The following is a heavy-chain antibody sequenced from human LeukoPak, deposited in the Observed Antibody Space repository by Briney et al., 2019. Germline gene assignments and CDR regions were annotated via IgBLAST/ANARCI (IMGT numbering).Heavy chain of an antibody. V-gene: IGHV1-18*01. Sequence: GASVKVSCKATGYTFTSYGISWVRQARGQGLEWMGWISAYNGNTNYAQKLQGRVTMTTDTSTSTAYMELRSLRSDDTAVYYCARNLIAAAASPYDYWGQGTLVTVSS. J-gene: IGHJ4*02. D-gene: IGHD6-13*01. CDR2: ISAYNGNT. CDR1: GYTFTSYG. CDR3: ARNLIAAAASPYDY.